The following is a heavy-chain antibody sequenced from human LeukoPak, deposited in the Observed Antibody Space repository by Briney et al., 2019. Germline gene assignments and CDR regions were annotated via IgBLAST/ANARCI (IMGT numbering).Heavy chain of an antibody. Sequence: SQTPSLSCTVSGGSVSCGGYYWNWIRQHPGKGLEWIGNIYNSGSTYYNPSLKSRITISVDTSKNQFSLKLTSVTAADTAVYYCARRRLRDNFDYWGQGTLASVSS. CDR1: GGSVSCGGYY. CDR2: IYNSGST. CDR3: ARRRLRDNFDY. J-gene: IGHJ4*02. V-gene: IGHV4-31*03. D-gene: IGHD5-24*01.